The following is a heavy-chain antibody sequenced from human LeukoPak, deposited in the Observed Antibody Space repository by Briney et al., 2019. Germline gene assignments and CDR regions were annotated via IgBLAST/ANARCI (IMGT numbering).Heavy chain of an antibody. CDR1: GFTFSDHY. Sequence: GGSLRLSCAASGFTFSDHYMDWVRQAPGKGLDWVGRARNKANSYTTQYAASVKGRFTISRDDSKNSLYLQMNSLKTEDTAVYYCARGWGSGFVFDCWGQGTLVTVSS. J-gene: IGHJ4*02. CDR2: ARNKANSYTT. CDR3: ARGWGSGFVFDC. D-gene: IGHD7-27*01. V-gene: IGHV3-72*01.